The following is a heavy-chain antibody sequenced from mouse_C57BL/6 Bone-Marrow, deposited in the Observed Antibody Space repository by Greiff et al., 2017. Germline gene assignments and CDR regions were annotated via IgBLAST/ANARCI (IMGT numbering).Heavy chain of an antibody. CDR1: GYTFTSYG. J-gene: IGHJ2*01. CDR3: ADSSGYHLDY. Sequence: QVQLQQSGAELARPGASVKLSCKASGYTFTSYGISWVKQRTGQGLDWIGEIYPRSGNTYYNEKFKGKATLTADKSSSTAYMELRSLTSEDPAVYFCADSSGYHLDYWGQGTTLTVSS. CDR2: IYPRSGNT. V-gene: IGHV1-81*01. D-gene: IGHD3-2*02.